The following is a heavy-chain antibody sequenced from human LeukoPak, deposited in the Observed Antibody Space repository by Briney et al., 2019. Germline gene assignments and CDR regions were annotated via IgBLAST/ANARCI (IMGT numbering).Heavy chain of an antibody. Sequence: GGSLRLSCAASGFTFSSYWMSWVRQAPGKGLEWVANIKQDGSEKYYVASVEGRFTISRDNAKNSLYLQMNSLRAEDTAVYYCARGSQRSSGWGSRVFYGMDVWGQGTTVTVSS. D-gene: IGHD6-19*01. V-gene: IGHV3-7*01. CDR1: GFTFSSYW. CDR2: IKQDGSEK. J-gene: IGHJ6*02. CDR3: ARGSQRSSGWGSRVFYGMDV.